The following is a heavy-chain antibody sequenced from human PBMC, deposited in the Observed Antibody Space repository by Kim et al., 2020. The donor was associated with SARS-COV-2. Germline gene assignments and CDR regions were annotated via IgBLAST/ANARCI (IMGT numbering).Heavy chain of an antibody. D-gene: IGHD2-15*01. Sequence: SETLSLTCAVYGGSFSGYYWSWIRQPPGKGLEWIGEINHSGSTNYNPSLKSRVTISVDTSKNQFSLKLSSVTAADTAVYYCARAFGSRYCSGGSCYLPGVRREYGMDVWGQGTTVTVSS. J-gene: IGHJ6*02. V-gene: IGHV4-34*01. CDR2: INHSGST. CDR3: ARAFGSRYCSGGSCYLPGVRREYGMDV. CDR1: GGSFSGYY.